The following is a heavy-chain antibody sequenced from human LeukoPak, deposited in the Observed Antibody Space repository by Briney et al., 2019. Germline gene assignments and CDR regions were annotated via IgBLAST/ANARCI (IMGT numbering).Heavy chain of an antibody. CDR3: AGDYYGSGSRD. D-gene: IGHD3-10*01. CDR2: IYYSGST. V-gene: IGHV4-59*01. Sequence: SETLSLTCAVYGGSFSDYYWSWIRQPPGKGLEWIGYIYYSGSTNYNPSLKSRVTISVDTSKNQFSLKLSSVTAADTAVYYCAGDYYGSGSRDWGQGTLVTVSS. J-gene: IGHJ4*02. CDR1: GGSFSDYY.